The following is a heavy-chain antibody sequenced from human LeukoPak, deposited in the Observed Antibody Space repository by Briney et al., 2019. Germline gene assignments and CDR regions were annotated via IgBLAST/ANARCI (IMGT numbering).Heavy chain of an antibody. CDR1: GGSTIGYY. D-gene: IGHD3-3*01. CDR3: ARSRVWSDYWGYFDY. V-gene: IGHV4-59*01. J-gene: IGHJ4*02. Sequence: PSETLSLTCTVSGGSTIGYYWNWIRQPPGKGLDWIGYIYHSGSTNYNPSLRSRVTISVDTSKTQISLKLRAVTAADTAVYYCARSRVWSDYWGYFDYWGQGTLVTVSS. CDR2: IYHSGST.